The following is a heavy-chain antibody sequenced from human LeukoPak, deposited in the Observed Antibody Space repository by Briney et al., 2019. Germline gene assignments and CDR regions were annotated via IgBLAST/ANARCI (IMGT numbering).Heavy chain of an antibody. CDR1: GFTFSNYW. V-gene: IGHV3-74*01. J-gene: IGHJ6*02. CDR2: INIDESTA. Sequence: QPGGSLRLSCVASGFTFSNYWLHWVRQAPGKGLVWVSRINIDESTANCADSVKGRFTISRDNAKNTLYLQMNSLRAEDTAVYYCARNEYSSSGSGQVDVWGQGTTVTVSS. D-gene: IGHD5-18*01. CDR3: ARNEYSSSGSGQVDV.